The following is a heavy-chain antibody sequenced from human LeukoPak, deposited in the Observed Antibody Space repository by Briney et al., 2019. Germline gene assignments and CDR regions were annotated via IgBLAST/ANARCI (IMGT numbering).Heavy chain of an antibody. CDR2: ISSSSYI. J-gene: IGHJ4*02. D-gene: IGHD5-24*01. CDR1: GFTFSSYG. V-gene: IGHV3-21*01. CDR3: ARQARWLQFF. Sequence: GGSLRLSCAASGFTFSSYGMHWVRQAPGKGLEWVSSISSSSYIYYADSVKGRFTISRDNAKNSLYLQMNSLRAEDTAVYYCARQARWLQFFWGQGTLVTVSS.